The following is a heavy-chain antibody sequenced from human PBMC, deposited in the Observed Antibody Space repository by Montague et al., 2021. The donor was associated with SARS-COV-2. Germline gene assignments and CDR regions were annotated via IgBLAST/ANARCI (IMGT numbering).Heavy chain of an antibody. Sequence: SLRLSCAASGFTFSSYAMHWVRQAPGKGLEWVAVISYDGSNKYYADSVKGRFTISRDNFKNTLYLQMNSLRAEDTAVYYCARTLLDYYGMDVWGQGTTVTVSS. J-gene: IGHJ6*02. CDR1: GFTFSSYA. CDR3: ARTLLDYYGMDV. D-gene: IGHD2/OR15-2a*01. V-gene: IGHV3-30-3*01. CDR2: ISYDGSNK.